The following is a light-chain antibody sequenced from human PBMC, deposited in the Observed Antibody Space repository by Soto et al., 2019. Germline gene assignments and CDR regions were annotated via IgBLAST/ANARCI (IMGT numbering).Light chain of an antibody. CDR3: QQYNSYWT. V-gene: IGKV1-5*01. Sequence: DIQMTQYLCTLSASIVEMVTSSCRASQSVNHWLAWYQRKPRKAPNLLIHDASTLESGTPSSFSGSGSRTDITLTISSLQPDDFATYYCQQYNSYWTFGQGTKVDNK. J-gene: IGKJ1*01. CDR2: DAS. CDR1: QSVNHW.